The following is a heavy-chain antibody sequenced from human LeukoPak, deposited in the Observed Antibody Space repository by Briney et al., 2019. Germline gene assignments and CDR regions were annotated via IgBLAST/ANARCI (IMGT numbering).Heavy chain of an antibody. CDR3: AIAQSWDELFDS. J-gene: IGHJ4*02. V-gene: IGHV3-53*01. CDR1: GNAVIGNY. CDR2: ISINTDT. D-gene: IGHD1-26*01. Sequence: PGGSLTLSCAASGNAVIGNYMSWVRQPPGKGLEWVSFISINTDTFYADSVRGRFTISRDSSKNTLFLQMNSLRDEDSAVYYCAIAQSWDELFDSWGQGTLVTVSS.